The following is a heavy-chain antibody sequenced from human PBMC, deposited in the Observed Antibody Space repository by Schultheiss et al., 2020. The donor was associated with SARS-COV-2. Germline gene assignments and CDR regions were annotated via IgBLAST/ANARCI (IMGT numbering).Heavy chain of an antibody. CDR1: GYTFTSYG. J-gene: IGHJ5*02. D-gene: IGHD2-15*01. Sequence: ASVKVSCKASGYTFTSYGISWVRQAPGQGLEWMGWINPNSGGTNYAQNFQGRVTMTRDTSISTAYMELSRLRSDDTAVYYCAREGSGGNWFDPWGQGTLVTVSS. CDR2: INPNSGGT. V-gene: IGHV1-2*02. CDR3: AREGSGGNWFDP.